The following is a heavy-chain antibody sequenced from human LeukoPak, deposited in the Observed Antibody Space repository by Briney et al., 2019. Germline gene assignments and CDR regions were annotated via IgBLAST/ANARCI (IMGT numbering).Heavy chain of an antibody. CDR3: ARDRRLYYDFWSGYTRDAFDI. J-gene: IGHJ3*02. Sequence: PGGSLRLSCAASGFTFSSYWMSWVRQAPGKGLEWVANIKQDGSEKYYVDSVKGRFTISRDNAKNSLYLQMNSLRAEDTAVYYCARDRRLYYDFWSGYTRDAFDIWGQGTMVTVSS. CDR2: IKQDGSEK. V-gene: IGHV3-7*01. D-gene: IGHD3-3*01. CDR1: GFTFSSYW.